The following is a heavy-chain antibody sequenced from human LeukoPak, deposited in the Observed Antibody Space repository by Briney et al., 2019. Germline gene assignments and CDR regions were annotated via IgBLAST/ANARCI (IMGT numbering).Heavy chain of an antibody. J-gene: IGHJ4*02. CDR3: AIQYCSSTSCYAETFDY. Sequence: ASVKVSCKASGYTFTSYDINWVRQATGQGLEWMGWMNPNSGNTGYAQKFQGRATMTRNTSISTAYMELSSLRSEDTAVYYCAIQYCSSTSCYAETFDYWGQGTLVTVSS. CDR2: MNPNSGNT. CDR1: GYTFTSYD. V-gene: IGHV1-8*01. D-gene: IGHD2-2*01.